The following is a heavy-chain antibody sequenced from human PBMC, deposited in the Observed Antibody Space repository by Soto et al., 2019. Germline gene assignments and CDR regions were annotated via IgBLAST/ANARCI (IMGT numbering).Heavy chain of an antibody. D-gene: IGHD6-6*01. CDR3: ARVIAARRLRNNWFDP. V-gene: IGHV4-34*01. J-gene: IGHJ5*02. CDR2: INHSGST. CDR1: GGSFSGYY. Sequence: QVQLQQWGAGLLKPSETLSLTCAVYGGSFSGYYWSWIRQPPGKGLEWIGEINHSGSTNYNPSLKRRVTISVDTSKNQFSLKLSSVTAADTAVYYCARVIAARRLRNNWFDPWGQGTLVTVSS.